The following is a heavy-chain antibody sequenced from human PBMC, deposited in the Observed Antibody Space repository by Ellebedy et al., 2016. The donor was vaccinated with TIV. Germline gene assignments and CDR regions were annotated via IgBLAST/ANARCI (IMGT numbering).Heavy chain of an antibody. CDR3: ARVLQGSTGTDY. CDR1: GYTFTSYD. D-gene: IGHD3-10*01. V-gene: IGHV1-46*01. Sequence: AASVKVSCKASGYTFTSYDINWVRQATGQGLEWMGIINPSGGSTSYAQKFQGRVTMTRDTSTSTVYMELSSLRSEDTAVYYCARVLQGSTGTDYWGQGTLVTVSS. CDR2: INPSGGST. J-gene: IGHJ4*02.